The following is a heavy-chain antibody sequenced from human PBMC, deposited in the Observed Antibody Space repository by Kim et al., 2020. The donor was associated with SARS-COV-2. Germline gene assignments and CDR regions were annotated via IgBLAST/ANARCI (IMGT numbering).Heavy chain of an antibody. CDR2: IYPGDSDT. CDR3: ARRRYSATFANWYFDL. J-gene: IGHJ2*01. D-gene: IGHD5-18*01. Sequence: GESLKISCKGSGYSFTSYWIGWVRQMPGKGLEWMGIIYPGDSDTRYSPSFQGQVTISADKSISTAYLQWSSLKASDTAMYYCARRRYSATFANWYFDLWGRGTLVTVSS. CDR1: GYSFTSYW. V-gene: IGHV5-51*01.